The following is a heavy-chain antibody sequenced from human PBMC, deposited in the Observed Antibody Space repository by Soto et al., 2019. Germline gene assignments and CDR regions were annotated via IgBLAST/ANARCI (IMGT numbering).Heavy chain of an antibody. J-gene: IGHJ4*02. CDR1: GFSVSRNY. CDR3: ARVPGRL. D-gene: IGHD3-10*01. CDR2: VYSGGAT. Sequence: HLVETGGGLIQPGTSLTLSCAASGFSVSRNYMTWVRQAPGKGLEWGSFVYSGGATFYADSVKGRFILSRDDSQNTRYLQMNNLRAEDTAVYYCARVPGRLWGRGTLVTVAS. V-gene: IGHV3-53*02.